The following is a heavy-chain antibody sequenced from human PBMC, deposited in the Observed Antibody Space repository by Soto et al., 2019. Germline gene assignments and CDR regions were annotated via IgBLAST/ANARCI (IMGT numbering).Heavy chain of an antibody. Sequence: PGGSLRLSCAASGFTFSSYWMHWVRQAPGKGLVWVSRINSDGSSTSYADSVKGRFTISRDNAKNTLYLQMNSLRAEDTAVYYCARDVIPWFGEIPNWFDPWGQGTLVTV. CDR3: ARDVIPWFGEIPNWFDP. CDR2: INSDGSST. V-gene: IGHV3-74*01. D-gene: IGHD3-10*01. J-gene: IGHJ5*02. CDR1: GFTFSSYW.